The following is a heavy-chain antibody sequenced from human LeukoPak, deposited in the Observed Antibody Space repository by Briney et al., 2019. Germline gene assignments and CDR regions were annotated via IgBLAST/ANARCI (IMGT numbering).Heavy chain of an antibody. D-gene: IGHD1-26*01. CDR1: GYTFTSYA. J-gene: IGHJ4*02. CDR3: ARKLGEVGATNNYFDY. Sequence: ASVKVSCKASGYTFTSYAMNWVRQAPGQGLEWMGWINTNTGNPTYAQGLTGRFVFSLDTSVNTAYLQISSLTAEDTAVYYCARKLGEVGATNNYFDYWGQGTLVTVSS. V-gene: IGHV7-4-1*02. CDR2: INTNTGNP.